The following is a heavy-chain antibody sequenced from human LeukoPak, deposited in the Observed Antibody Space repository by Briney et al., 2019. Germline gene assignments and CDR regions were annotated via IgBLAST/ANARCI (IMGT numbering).Heavy chain of an antibody. V-gene: IGHV3-48*04. Sequence: GGSLRLSCVSSGFTFSNYWMNWVRQAPGKGLEWVSYISSSSSTIYYADSVKGRFTISRDNAKNSLYLQMNSLRAEDTAVYYCATAVGGELLPFDYWGQGTLVTVSS. D-gene: IGHD1-26*01. J-gene: IGHJ4*02. CDR2: ISSSSSTI. CDR3: ATAVGGELLPFDY. CDR1: GFTFSNYW.